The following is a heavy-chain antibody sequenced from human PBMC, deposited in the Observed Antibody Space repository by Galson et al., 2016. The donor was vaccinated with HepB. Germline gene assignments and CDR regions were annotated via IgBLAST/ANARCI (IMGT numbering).Heavy chain of an antibody. CDR2: IYYSGTT. D-gene: IGHD1-26*01. Sequence: SETLSLTCTVSGGSISSRSYYWGWIRQPPGKGLEWTGTIYYSGTTYCNPSLKSRVTISVDTTKNQFSLKLSSVTAADTAVYYCARKSGPLKFSWFDPWGQGTLVTVSS. V-gene: IGHV4-39*01. J-gene: IGHJ5*02. CDR1: GGSISSRSYY. CDR3: ARKSGPLKFSWFDP.